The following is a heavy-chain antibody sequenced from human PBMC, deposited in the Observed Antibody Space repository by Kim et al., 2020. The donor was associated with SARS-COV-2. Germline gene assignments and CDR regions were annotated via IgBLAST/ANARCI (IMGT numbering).Heavy chain of an antibody. V-gene: IGHV3-49*03. CDR2: IRSKAYGGTT. CDR3: TRDLGGWWDLFSFDY. J-gene: IGHJ4*02. Sequence: GGSLRLSCTASGFTFGDYAMSWFRQAPGKGLEWVGFIRSKAYGGTTEYAASVKGRFTISRDDSKSIAYLQMNSLKTEDTAVYYCTRDLGGWWDLFSFDYWGQGTLVTVSS. CDR1: GFTFGDYA. D-gene: IGHD6-19*01.